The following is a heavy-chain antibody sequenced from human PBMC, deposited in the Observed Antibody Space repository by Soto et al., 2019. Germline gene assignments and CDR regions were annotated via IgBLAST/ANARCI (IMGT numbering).Heavy chain of an antibody. Sequence: GGSLRLSCAASGFTFDDYAMHWVRQAPGKGLEWVSGISWNSGSIGYADSVKGRFTISRDNAKNSLYLQMNSLRAEDTALYYCAKGFFDILTGPYFVIWGQATMVTVSS. D-gene: IGHD3-9*01. J-gene: IGHJ3*02. CDR3: AKGFFDILTGPYFVI. V-gene: IGHV3-9*01. CDR2: ISWNSGSI. CDR1: GFTFDDYA.